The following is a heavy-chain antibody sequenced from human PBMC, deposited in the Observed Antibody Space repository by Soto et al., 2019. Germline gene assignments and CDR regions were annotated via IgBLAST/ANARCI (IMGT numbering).Heavy chain of an antibody. D-gene: IGHD3-9*01. J-gene: IGHJ4*02. CDR1: GFTFTAYA. Sequence: QVQLVESGGGVVQPGRSLRLSCAASGFTFTAYAMHWVRQAPGKGLEWVAVISYDGNNKHYADSVKGRLTISRDNSKNSLYLQMSSLRAEDTAVYYCAKDRYFDSYDVDYWGQGTLVTVYS. V-gene: IGHV3-30-3*01. CDR3: AKDRYFDSYDVDY. CDR2: ISYDGNNK.